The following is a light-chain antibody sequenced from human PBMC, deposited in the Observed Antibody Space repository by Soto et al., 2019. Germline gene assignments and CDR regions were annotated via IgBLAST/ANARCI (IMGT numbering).Light chain of an antibody. Sequence: QSVLTQPPSVSAAPAQNLPTPCPRGAPAIGNIYVSWYQQLPGRGPKLLIYYNDKRPSGIPDRFSGSKSGRSATLGITGLQTGDEANYYCGTWDNSLSAYVFGTGTKLTVL. J-gene: IGLJ1*01. CDR1: APAIGNIY. CDR3: GTWDNSLSAYV. V-gene: IGLV1-51*01. CDR2: YND.